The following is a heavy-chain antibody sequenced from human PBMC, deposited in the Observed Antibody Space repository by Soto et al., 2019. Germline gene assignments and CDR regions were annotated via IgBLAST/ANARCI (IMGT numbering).Heavy chain of an antibody. CDR2: IYYSGST. CDR1: GGSISSGGYY. J-gene: IGHJ4*02. V-gene: IGHV4-31*03. Sequence: QVQLQESGPGLVKPSQTLSLTCTVSGGSISSGGYYWSWIRQHPGKGLEWIGYIYYSGSTYYNPYLKSRVTISVDTSKNQFSLKMSSETAADTAVYYCASGYCSGGSCYWGFDYWGQGTMVTVSS. D-gene: IGHD2-15*01. CDR3: ASGYCSGGSCYWGFDY.